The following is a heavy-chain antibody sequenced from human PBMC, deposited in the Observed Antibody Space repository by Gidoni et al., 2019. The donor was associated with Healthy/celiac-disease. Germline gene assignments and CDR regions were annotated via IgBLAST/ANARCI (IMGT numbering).Heavy chain of an antibody. CDR3: ARVRRDGSGSPY. D-gene: IGHD3-22*01. Sequence: QVQLVQSGAEVKKPGASVKVSCKASGYTFTSYAMHWVRQAPGQSLEWMGWINAGNGNTKYSQKFQGRVTITRDTSASTAYMELSSLRSEDTAVYYCARVRRDGSGSPYWGQGTLVTVSS. J-gene: IGHJ4*02. V-gene: IGHV1-3*01. CDR1: GYTFTSYA. CDR2: INAGNGNT.